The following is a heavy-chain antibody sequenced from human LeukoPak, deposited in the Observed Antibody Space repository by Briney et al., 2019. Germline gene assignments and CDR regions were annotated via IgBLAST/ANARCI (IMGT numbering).Heavy chain of an antibody. CDR3: ARHHPHSYGYDYFDY. J-gene: IGHJ4*02. CDR2: IYYGGTT. D-gene: IGHD5-18*01. V-gene: IGHV4-59*08. CDR1: GGSISNNY. Sequence: SETLSLTCTVSGGSISNNYWNWIRQAPGKGLEWIGYIYYGGTTSHNPSLNSRVTTSVDTSKNQFSLKLSSVTAADTAVYYCARHHPHSYGYDYFDYWGQGTPVTVSS.